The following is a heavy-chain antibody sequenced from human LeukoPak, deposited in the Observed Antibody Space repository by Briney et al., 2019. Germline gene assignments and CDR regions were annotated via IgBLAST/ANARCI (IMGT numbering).Heavy chain of an antibody. CDR1: GFTFSDYY. CDR3: ARGDSVVTAAY. V-gene: IGHV3-53*01. J-gene: IGHJ4*02. D-gene: IGHD2-21*02. CDR2: IYSSGST. Sequence: GGSLRLSCAASGFTFSDYYMSWVRQAPGKGLEWVSVIYSSGSTYYADSVKGRFTISRDNSKNTLYLQMNSLRAEDTAVYYCARGDSVVTAAYWGQGTLVTVSS.